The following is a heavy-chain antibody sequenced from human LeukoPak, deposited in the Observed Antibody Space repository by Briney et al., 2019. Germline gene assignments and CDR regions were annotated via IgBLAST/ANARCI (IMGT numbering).Heavy chain of an antibody. CDR1: GFTFSNYA. Sequence: GGSLRLSCAASGFTFSNYAMSWVRQAPGKGLEWVSALSGSGGSTNYADSVKGRFTISRDNSKNTLYLQMNSLRAEDTAVYYCARDHRVVGYYYGMDVWGQGTTVTVSS. CDR3: ARDHRVVGYYYGMDV. CDR2: LSGSGGST. D-gene: IGHD1-26*01. V-gene: IGHV3-23*01. J-gene: IGHJ6*02.